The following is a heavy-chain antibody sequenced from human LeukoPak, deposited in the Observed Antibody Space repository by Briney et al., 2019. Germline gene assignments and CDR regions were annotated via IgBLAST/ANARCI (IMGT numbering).Heavy chain of an antibody. J-gene: IGHJ4*02. V-gene: IGHV1-2*02. CDR1: GYTFTGYY. Sequence: ASVKVSCRASGYTFTGYYTHWVRQAPGQGLEWMGWINPNSGGTNYAQKFQGRVTMTRDTSISTAYMELSRLRSDDTAVYYCARGPRYDILTGYYPGNFDYWGQGTLVTVSS. CDR3: ARGPRYDILTGYYPGNFDY. D-gene: IGHD3-9*01. CDR2: INPNSGGT.